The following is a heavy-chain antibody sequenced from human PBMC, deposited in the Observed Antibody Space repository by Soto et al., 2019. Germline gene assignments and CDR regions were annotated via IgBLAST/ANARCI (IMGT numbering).Heavy chain of an antibody. J-gene: IGHJ6*03. CDR3: ARRGYGSRWPNVYMDV. D-gene: IGHD6-13*01. Sequence: ASVKVSCKASGYTFTSYYMHWVRQAPGQGLEWMGIINPSGGSTSYAQKFQGRVTMTRDTSTSTVYMELSSLRSEDMALYYCARRGYGSRWPNVYMDVWGKGTTVTVSS. V-gene: IGHV1-46*01. CDR2: INPSGGST. CDR1: GYTFTSYY.